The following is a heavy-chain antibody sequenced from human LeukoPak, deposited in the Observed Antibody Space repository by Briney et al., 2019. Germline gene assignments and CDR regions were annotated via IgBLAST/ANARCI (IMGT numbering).Heavy chain of an antibody. Sequence: PGGSLRLSCAASGFTFSSYSMNWVRQAPGKGLEWVSSISSSSSYIYYADSVKGRFTISRDNAKDSLYLQMNSLRAEDTAVYYCARDSIQLWSSTYYFDYWGQGTLVTVSS. CDR1: GFTFSSYS. CDR2: ISSSSSYI. CDR3: ARDSIQLWSSTYYFDY. J-gene: IGHJ4*02. V-gene: IGHV3-21*01. D-gene: IGHD5-18*01.